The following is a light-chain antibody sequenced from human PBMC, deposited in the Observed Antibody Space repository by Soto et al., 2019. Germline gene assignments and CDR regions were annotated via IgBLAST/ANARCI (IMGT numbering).Light chain of an antibody. Sequence: IVMTQSPATLSMSPGQRASLYCSASQNIGTNLAWYQQNAGQAPRLLISGASTRATGVPARFSGSGSGTEFTLTISSLQSEDFAIYYCQHYNSWPYTFGQGTKLEIK. CDR3: QHYNSWPYT. J-gene: IGKJ2*01. CDR2: GAS. CDR1: QNIGTN. V-gene: IGKV3-15*01.